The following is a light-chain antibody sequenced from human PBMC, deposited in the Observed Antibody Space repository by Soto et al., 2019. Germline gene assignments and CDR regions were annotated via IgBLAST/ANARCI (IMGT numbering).Light chain of an antibody. CDR1: NSDVGNYNY. J-gene: IGLJ1*01. V-gene: IGLV2-14*03. CDR2: DVN. CDR3: SSYTISSTRV. Sequence: QSVLTQPASVSGSPGQSITISCTGTNSDVGNYNYVSWYQHHPGKAPKLMIYDVNIRPSGVSYRFSGSKSGNTASLAISGLQPEDEADYYCSSYTISSTRVFGTGTKVTVL.